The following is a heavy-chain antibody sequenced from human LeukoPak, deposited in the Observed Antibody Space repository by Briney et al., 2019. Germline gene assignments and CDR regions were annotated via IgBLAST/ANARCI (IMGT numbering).Heavy chain of an antibody. D-gene: IGHD6-13*01. Sequence: GGSLRLSCAASGFTFDDHGMHWVRQAPGKGLEWVSGISWSSGIIGYADSVKGRFTISRDNSKNTLYLQMNSLRAEDTAVYYCAKDGLAAAGIWGQGTLVTVSS. J-gene: IGHJ4*02. V-gene: IGHV3-9*01. CDR2: ISWSSGII. CDR3: AKDGLAAAGI. CDR1: GFTFDDHG.